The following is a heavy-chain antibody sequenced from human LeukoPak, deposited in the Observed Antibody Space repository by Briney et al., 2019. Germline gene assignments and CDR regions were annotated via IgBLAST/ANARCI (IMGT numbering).Heavy chain of an antibody. Sequence: SGPTLVNPTQTLTLTCTFSGFSLSTYGVGVGWIRQPPGKALEWLGFSYWDDDNRYSPSLKSRVTVTKDTSKNQVVLTMTNMDPVDTATYYCAHRPNRYNNGWNTGFFDYWGQGSLVTVSS. CDR1: GFSLSTYGVG. CDR2: SYWDDDN. V-gene: IGHV2-5*02. J-gene: IGHJ4*02. CDR3: AHRPNRYNNGWNTGFFDY. D-gene: IGHD1-1*01.